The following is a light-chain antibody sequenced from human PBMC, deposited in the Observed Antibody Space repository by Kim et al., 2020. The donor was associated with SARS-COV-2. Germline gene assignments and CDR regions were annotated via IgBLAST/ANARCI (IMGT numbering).Light chain of an antibody. V-gene: IGKV1-27*01. CDR2: TAS. CDR3: QKYDNPPWT. J-gene: IGKJ1*01. CDR1: QGIANY. Sequence: ASVGHRVTIACRASQGIANYLAWYQQKPGTPPRLLIYTASILQSGVSSRFTGSGSGTDFTLSINSLQPDDVAVYFCQKYDNPPWTFGQGTKMDIK.